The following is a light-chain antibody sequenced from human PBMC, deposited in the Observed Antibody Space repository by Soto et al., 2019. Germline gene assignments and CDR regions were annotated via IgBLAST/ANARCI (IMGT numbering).Light chain of an antibody. Sequence: QSVLTQPASVSGSPGQSITISCTGTSSDVGAYNSVAWYQHNPGKAPKLIIYDVSNRPSGVSSRFSGSKSANTASLSISGLQADDEADYYCSSYTSGSTLVFGTGTKVTVL. J-gene: IGLJ1*01. V-gene: IGLV2-14*01. CDR2: DVS. CDR1: SSDVGAYNS. CDR3: SSYTSGSTLV.